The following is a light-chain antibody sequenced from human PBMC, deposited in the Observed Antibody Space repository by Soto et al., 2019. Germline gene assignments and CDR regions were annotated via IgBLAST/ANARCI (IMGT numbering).Light chain of an antibody. Sequence: SYELTQPPSVSVAPGKTARITCGGNNIGSKSVHWYQQKPGQAPVLVIYYDSDRPSGIPERFSGSNSGNTATLTISRVEAGDEVDYYCQVWDSSSDHGVFGGGTKLTVL. CDR2: YDS. V-gene: IGLV3-21*04. CDR3: QVWDSSSDHGV. J-gene: IGLJ2*01. CDR1: NIGSKS.